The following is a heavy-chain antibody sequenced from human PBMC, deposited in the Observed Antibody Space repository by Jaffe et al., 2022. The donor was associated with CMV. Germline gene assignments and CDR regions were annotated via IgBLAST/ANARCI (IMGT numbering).Heavy chain of an antibody. V-gene: IGHV4-39*01. CDR3: ARHLGGTTGTTED. J-gene: IGHJ4*02. Sequence: QLQLQESGPGLVKPSETLSLTCTVSGGSISSSSYYWGWIRQPPGKGLEWIGSIYYSGSTYYNPSLKSRVTISVDTSKNQFSLKLSSVTAADTAVYYCARHLGGTTGTTEDWGQGTLVTVSS. CDR1: GGSISSSSYY. CDR2: IYYSGST. D-gene: IGHD1-1*01.